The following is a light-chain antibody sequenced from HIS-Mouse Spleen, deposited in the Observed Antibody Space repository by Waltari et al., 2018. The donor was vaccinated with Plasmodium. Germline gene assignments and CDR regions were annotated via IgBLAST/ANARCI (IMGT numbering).Light chain of an antibody. CDR2: VVS. V-gene: IGLV2-11*01. CDR3: CSYAGSYTVV. Sequence: QSALTQPRSVSGSPGQSVTISCTGTSSDVGGYNYVSWYQQHPVKAPKLMIYVVSKRPSGVPDRFSGSKSGNTASLTISGLQAEDEADYYCCSYAGSYTVVFGGGTKLTVL. J-gene: IGLJ2*01. CDR1: SSDVGGYNY.